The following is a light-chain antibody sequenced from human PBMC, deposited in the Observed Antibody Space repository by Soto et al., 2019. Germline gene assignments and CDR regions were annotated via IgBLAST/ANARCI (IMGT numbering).Light chain of an antibody. CDR3: KQHGWAPLT. CDR2: ASS. Sequence: DIQMTQSPTSLSASVGDRVTITCRASQAIGKNLAWFQQRPGKAPKSLIFASSNLRSGVPSRFSRSRAGKDFTLTISTLHQDVLGNYYYKQHGWAPLTFGEGTKVEIK. V-gene: IGKV1-16*01. CDR1: QAIGKN. J-gene: IGKJ4*01.